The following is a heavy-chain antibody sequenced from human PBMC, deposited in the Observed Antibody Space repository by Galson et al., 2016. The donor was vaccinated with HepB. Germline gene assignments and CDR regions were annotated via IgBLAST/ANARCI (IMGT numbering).Heavy chain of an antibody. CDR3: SREWSSFEF. J-gene: IGHJ4*02. V-gene: IGHV4-59*01. CDR2: AGYNGDT. D-gene: IGHD2-15*01. CDR1: GGSINNYY. Sequence: ETLSLTCTVAGGSINNYYWHWIRQPPGKGLEWVGFAGYNGDTRYNPSLRGRITISLDTPKNQFSLKLNSLTSADTAVYYCSREWSSFEFWGQGTLVTVSS.